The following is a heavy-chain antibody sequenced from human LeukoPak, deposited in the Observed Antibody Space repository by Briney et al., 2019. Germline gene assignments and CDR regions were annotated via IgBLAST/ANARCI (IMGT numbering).Heavy chain of an antibody. CDR2: INHSGST. Sequence: PSETLSLTCAVYGGSFSGYYWSWIRQPPGKGLEWIGEINHSGSTNYNPSLKSRVTISVDTSKNQFSLKLSSVTAADTAVCYCASHYCTSTSCYVFSGGHMDVWGKGTTVTISS. CDR1: GGSFSGYY. D-gene: IGHD2-2*01. V-gene: IGHV4-34*01. CDR3: ASHYCTSTSCYVFSGGHMDV. J-gene: IGHJ6*03.